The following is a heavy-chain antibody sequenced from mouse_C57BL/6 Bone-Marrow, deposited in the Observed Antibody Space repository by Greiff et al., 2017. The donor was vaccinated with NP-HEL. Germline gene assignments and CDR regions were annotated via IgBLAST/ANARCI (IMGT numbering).Heavy chain of an antibody. CDR3: ARGILRYPYWYFDV. Sequence: QVQLKESGAELARPGASVKLSCKASGYTFTSYGISWVKQRPGQGLEWIGEIYPRSGNTYYNEKFKGKATLTADKSSSTAYMELRSLTSEDSAVYFCARGILRYPYWYFDVWGTGTTVTVSS. V-gene: IGHV1-81*01. CDR1: GYTFTSYG. CDR2: IYPRSGNT. D-gene: IGHD1-1*01. J-gene: IGHJ1*03.